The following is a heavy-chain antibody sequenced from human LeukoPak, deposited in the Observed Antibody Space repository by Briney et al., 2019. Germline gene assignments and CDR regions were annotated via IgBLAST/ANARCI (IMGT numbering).Heavy chain of an antibody. CDR2: ISASGYST. CDR3: AKDVYNWNFYFDY. V-gene: IGHV3-23*01. J-gene: IGHJ4*02. Sequence: GGSLRLSCAASGFTFSSYAMSWVRQAPGKGLEWVSAISASGYSTYYADSVKGRLTISRDNSKKTLYLQMNSLRAEDTAIFYCAKDVYNWNFYFDYWGQGTLVTVSS. CDR1: GFTFSSYA. D-gene: IGHD1-7*01.